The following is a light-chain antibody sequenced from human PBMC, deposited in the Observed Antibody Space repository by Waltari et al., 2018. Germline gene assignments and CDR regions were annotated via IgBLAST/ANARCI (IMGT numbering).Light chain of an antibody. J-gene: IGLJ3*02. CDR2: DDK. CDR1: SRDVGNYNL. Sequence: QSALTQPASVSGSPGQSITISCTGTSRDVGNYNLVSWYQQYPGKAPKVMIYDDKRRPSGVSDRFSGSKSGNTASLTISGVQAEDEADYYCCSYAGSYTWVFGGGTKLTVL. CDR3: CSYAGSYTWV. V-gene: IGLV2-23*01.